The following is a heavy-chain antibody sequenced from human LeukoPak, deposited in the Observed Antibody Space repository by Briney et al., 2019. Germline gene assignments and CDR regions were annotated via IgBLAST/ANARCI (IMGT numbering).Heavy chain of an antibody. CDR3: VRRDTGWNYFDY. D-gene: IGHD6-19*01. CDR1: GGSINSHY. J-gene: IGHJ4*02. Sequence: SETLSLTCAVSGGSINSHYWGWIRQPPGKGLEWIGDIYYTGRNNYNPSLKSRVTISVDTSKNLLSLTLTSVLAADTAIYYCVRRDTGWNYFDYWGLGVLLTVSS. CDR2: IYYTGRN. V-gene: IGHV4-59*08.